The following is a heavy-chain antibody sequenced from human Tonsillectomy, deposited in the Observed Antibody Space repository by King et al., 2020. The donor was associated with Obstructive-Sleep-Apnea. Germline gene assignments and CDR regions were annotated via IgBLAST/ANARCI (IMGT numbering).Heavy chain of an antibody. V-gene: IGHV4-39*07. Sequence: QLQESGPGLVKPSETLSLTCTVSGGSISSSSYYWGWIRQPPGKGLGWIGNIYYSGSTYYNPSLKSRGTISVDTSKNQFSLKRSSVTAADTAVYYCATIARGFGECHVVYWGQGTLVTVSS. D-gene: IGHD3-10*01. CDR1: GGSISSSSYY. CDR2: IYYSGST. J-gene: IGHJ4*02. CDR3: ATIARGFGECHVVY.